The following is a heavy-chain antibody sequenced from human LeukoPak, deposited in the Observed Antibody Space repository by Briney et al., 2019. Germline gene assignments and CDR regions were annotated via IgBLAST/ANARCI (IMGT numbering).Heavy chain of an antibody. D-gene: IGHD1-26*01. CDR1: GFTFSSYA. V-gene: IGHV3-23*01. CDR2: ISGGGGST. J-gene: IGHJ4*02. CDR3: AKGGKWDVTPFDY. Sequence: GGSLRLSCAASGFTFSSYAMSWVRQAPGKGLEWVSAISGGGGSTYYADSVKGRFTISRDNSKNTLYLQVNSLRAEDTAVYYCAKGGKWDVTPFDYWGQGTLITVSS.